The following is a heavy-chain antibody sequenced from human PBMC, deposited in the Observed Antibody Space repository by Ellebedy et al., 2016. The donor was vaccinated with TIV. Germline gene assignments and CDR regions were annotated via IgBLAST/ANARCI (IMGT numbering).Heavy chain of an antibody. V-gene: IGHV3-23*01. Sequence: GESLKISCAASGFTFGSYAMNWVRQAPGKGLEWVSSISGSGDSTYYADSVKGRFTISRDNSKNTLYLQMNSLRAEDTAVYYCAKDCPITRSGGSCYFDYWGQGTLVTVSS. CDR3: AKDCPITRSGGSCYFDY. D-gene: IGHD2-15*01. J-gene: IGHJ4*02. CDR1: GFTFGSYA. CDR2: ISGSGDST.